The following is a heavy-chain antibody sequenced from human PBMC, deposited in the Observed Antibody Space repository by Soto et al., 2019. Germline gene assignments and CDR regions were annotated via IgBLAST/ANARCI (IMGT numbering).Heavy chain of an antibody. V-gene: IGHV4-4*02. CDR2: ICHSGST. CDR3: ALDSSSSHGGLYYYAMDV. CDR1: GGSISSSNW. D-gene: IGHD6-6*01. Sequence: QVQLQESGPGLVKPSGTLSLTCAVSGGSISSSNWWSWVRQPPGKGLEWIGEICHSGSTNYNPSLKSRVTISVDKSKNQFSLKLSSVTAADTAVYYCALDSSSSHGGLYYYAMDVWGQGTTVTVSS. J-gene: IGHJ6*02.